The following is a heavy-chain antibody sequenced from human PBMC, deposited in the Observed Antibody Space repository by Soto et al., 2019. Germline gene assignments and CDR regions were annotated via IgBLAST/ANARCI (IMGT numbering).Heavy chain of an antibody. J-gene: IGHJ4*02. CDR3: AKDPLYYDFWSGYYSSTGGESDY. CDR2: ISGSGGST. Sequence: GGSLRLSCAASGFTFSSYAMSWVRQAPGKGLEWVSAISGSGGSTYYADSVKGRFTISRDNSKNTLYLQMNSLRAEDTAVYYCAKDPLYYDFWSGYYSSTGGESDYWGQGTLVTVSS. CDR1: GFTFSSYA. V-gene: IGHV3-23*01. D-gene: IGHD3-3*01.